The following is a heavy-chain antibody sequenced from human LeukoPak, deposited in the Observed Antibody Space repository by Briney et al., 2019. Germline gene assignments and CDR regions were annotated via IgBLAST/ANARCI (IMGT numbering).Heavy chain of an antibody. CDR1: GFTFTSNW. CDR2: IKQDGSDK. CDR3: TRETLFIGN. Sequence: PGGSLRLSCAASGFTFTSNWMSWVRQTPGKGLEWVANIKQDGSDKYYVDSVKGRFTISRDNAKSSLYLQMNSLRDEDTAVYYCTRETLFIGNWGQGTLVTVSS. D-gene: IGHD2-15*01. J-gene: IGHJ4*02. V-gene: IGHV3-7*01.